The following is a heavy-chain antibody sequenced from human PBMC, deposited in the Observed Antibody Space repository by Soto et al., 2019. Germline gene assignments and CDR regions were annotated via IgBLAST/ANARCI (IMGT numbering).Heavy chain of an antibody. V-gene: IGHV3-23*01. CDR2: ISGSGGST. Sequence: GGSLRLSCAASVFTFSSYAMSWVRQAPGKGLEWVSAISGSGGSTYYADSVKGRFTISRDNSKNTLYLQMNSLRAEDTAVYYCAKDLSDFWSGYYTRSFDYWGQGTLVTVSS. J-gene: IGHJ4*02. CDR1: VFTFSSYA. CDR3: AKDLSDFWSGYYTRSFDY. D-gene: IGHD3-3*01.